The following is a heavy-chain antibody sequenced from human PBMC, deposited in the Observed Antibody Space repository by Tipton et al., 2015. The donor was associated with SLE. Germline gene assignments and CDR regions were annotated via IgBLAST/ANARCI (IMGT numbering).Heavy chain of an antibody. J-gene: IGHJ4*02. CDR3: ARGPEQWLVNPHYFDY. D-gene: IGHD6-19*01. V-gene: IGHV4-39*07. CDR1: GGSISSSSYY. Sequence: TLSLTCTVSGGSISSSSYYWGWIRQPPGKGLEWIGSIYYSGSTYYNPSLKSRVTISVDTSKNQFSLKLSSVTAADTAVYYCARGPEQWLVNPHYFDYWGQGTLVAASS. CDR2: IYYSGST.